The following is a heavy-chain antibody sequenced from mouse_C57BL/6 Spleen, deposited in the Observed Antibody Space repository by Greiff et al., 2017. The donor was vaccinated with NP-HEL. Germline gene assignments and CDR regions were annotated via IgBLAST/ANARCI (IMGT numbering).Heavy chain of an antibody. CDR2: IDPSDSET. CDR1: GYTFTSYW. CDR3: ARYGYDSFAY. V-gene: IGHV1-52*01. J-gene: IGHJ3*01. Sequence: QVQLQQPGAELVRPGSSVKLSCKASGYTFTSYWMHWVKQRPIQGLEWIGNIDPSDSETHYNQKFKDKATLTVDKSSITAYMQLSSLTSEDSAVYYCARYGYDSFAYWGQGTLVTVSA. D-gene: IGHD2-2*01.